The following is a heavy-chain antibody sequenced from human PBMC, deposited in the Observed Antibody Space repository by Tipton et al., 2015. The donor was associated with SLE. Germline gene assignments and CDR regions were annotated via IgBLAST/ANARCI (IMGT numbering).Heavy chain of an antibody. CDR3: ARGTEGAFDI. CDR1: GGSISSYY. Sequence: TLSLTCTVSGGSISSYYWSWIRQPPGKGLEWIGSIYHSGSTYYNPSPKSRVTISVDTSKNQFSLKLSSVTAADTAVYYCARGTEGAFDIWGQGTMVTVSS. J-gene: IGHJ3*02. CDR2: IYHSGST. V-gene: IGHV4-59*12.